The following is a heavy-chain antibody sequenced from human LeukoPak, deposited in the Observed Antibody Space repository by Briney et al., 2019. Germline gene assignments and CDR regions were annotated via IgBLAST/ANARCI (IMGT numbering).Heavy chain of an antibody. Sequence: GRSLRLSCAASGFTFDDYAMRWVRQAPGKGLEWVSLISWDGGSTYYADSVKGRFTISRDNSKNSLYLQMNSLRAEDTALYYCAKGYCSGGSCYSGNYMDVWGKGTTVTVSS. V-gene: IGHV3-43D*03. D-gene: IGHD2-15*01. CDR3: AKGYCSGGSCYSGNYMDV. CDR1: GFTFDDYA. CDR2: ISWDGGST. J-gene: IGHJ6*03.